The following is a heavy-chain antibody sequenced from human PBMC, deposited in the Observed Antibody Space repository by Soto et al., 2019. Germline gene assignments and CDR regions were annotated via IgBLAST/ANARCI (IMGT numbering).Heavy chain of an antibody. CDR1: GYTFTSYA. D-gene: IGHD2-2*02. CDR3: AKSATVPAAIAY. V-gene: IGHV1-3*01. Sequence: QVQLVQSGAEVKKPGASVKVSCKACGYTFTSYAMHWVRQAPGQRLEWMGWINAGNGNTKYSQKFQGRVTITRDTSASTAYMELSSLRSEDTAVYYCAKSATVPAAIAYWGQGTLVTVSS. CDR2: INAGNGNT. J-gene: IGHJ4*02.